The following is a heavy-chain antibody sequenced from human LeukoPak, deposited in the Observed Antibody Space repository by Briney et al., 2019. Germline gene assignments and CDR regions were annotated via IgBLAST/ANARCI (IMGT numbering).Heavy chain of an antibody. D-gene: IGHD6-19*01. V-gene: IGHV1-8*01. Sequence: ASVKVSCKASGYTFTSYDINWVRQATGQGLEWMGWMNPNSGNTGYAQKFQGRVTMTRNTSISTVYMELSSLRSEDTAVYYCARTTEQWLRGLYYFDYWGQGTLVTVSS. CDR1: GYTFTSYD. CDR2: MNPNSGNT. CDR3: ARTTEQWLRGLYYFDY. J-gene: IGHJ4*02.